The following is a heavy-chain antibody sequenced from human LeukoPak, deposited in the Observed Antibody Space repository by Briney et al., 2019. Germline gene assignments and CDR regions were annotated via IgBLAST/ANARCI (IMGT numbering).Heavy chain of an antibody. CDR2: INTNTGNP. V-gene: IGHV7-4-1*02. Sequence: ASVKVSCKASGYTFTSYAMNWVRQAPGQGLEWMGWINTNTGNPTYAQGFTGRFVLSLDTSVSTAYLQISSLKAEDTAVYYCAREGLWFGELLPYDYWGQGTLVTVSS. J-gene: IGHJ4*02. CDR1: GYTFTSYA. D-gene: IGHD3-10*01. CDR3: AREGLWFGELLPYDY.